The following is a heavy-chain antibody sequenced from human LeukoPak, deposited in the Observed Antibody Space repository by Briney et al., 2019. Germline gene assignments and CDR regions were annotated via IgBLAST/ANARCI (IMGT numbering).Heavy chain of an antibody. J-gene: IGHJ4*02. Sequence: GGSLRLSCAASGFTFSDYYMSWLRQAPGKGLEWVSYISSSGSTIYYADSVKGRFTISRDNAKNSLYLQMNSLRAEDTAVYYCARVIRDGYNWDYWGQGTLVTVSS. V-gene: IGHV3-11*04. CDR2: ISSSGSTI. CDR1: GFTFSDYY. CDR3: ARVIRDGYNWDY. D-gene: IGHD5-24*01.